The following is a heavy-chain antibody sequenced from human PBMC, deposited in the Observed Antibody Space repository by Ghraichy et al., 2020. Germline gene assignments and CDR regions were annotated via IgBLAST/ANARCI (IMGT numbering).Heavy chain of an antibody. V-gene: IGHV4-34*01. CDR2: INHSGNT. Sequence: SETLSLTCAVYGGSFSGYYWSWIRQPPGKGLEWIGEINHSGNTNYNPSLNPSLKSRVTMSVDTSKNQFSLKLSSVTAADTAVYYCARPRAWYMERGFLQHWGQGTLVTVSS. CDR3: ARPRAWYMERGFLQH. D-gene: IGHD6-19*01. CDR1: GGSFSGYY. J-gene: IGHJ1*01.